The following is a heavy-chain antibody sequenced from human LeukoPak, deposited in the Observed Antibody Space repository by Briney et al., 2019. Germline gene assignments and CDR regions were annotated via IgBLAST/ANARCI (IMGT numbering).Heavy chain of an antibody. Sequence: ASVKVSCKASGYTFTSYGISWVRQAPGQGLEWMGWISAYNGNTNYAQKLQGSVTMTTDTSTSTAYMELRSLRSDDTAVYYCARDLYDFWSGYYYYYGMDVWGQGTTVTVSS. CDR3: ARDLYDFWSGYYYYYGMDV. CDR2: ISAYNGNT. D-gene: IGHD3-3*01. CDR1: GYTFTSYG. J-gene: IGHJ6*02. V-gene: IGHV1-18*01.